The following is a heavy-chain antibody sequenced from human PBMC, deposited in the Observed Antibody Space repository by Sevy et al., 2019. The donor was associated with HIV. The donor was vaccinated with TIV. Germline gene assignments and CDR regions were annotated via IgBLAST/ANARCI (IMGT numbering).Heavy chain of an antibody. CDR1: GLIFRNAW. Sequence: GGSLRLSCAASGLIFRNAWMTWVRQAPGKGLEWVGRIKSKVSGETTDYAAPVKGRFLISRDDSRDTLYLQMNSLKNEDTAVYYCVKDRPYSGGHILTIWGQGTLVTVSS. J-gene: IGHJ1*01. D-gene: IGHD6-19*01. CDR2: IKSKVSGETT. V-gene: IGHV3-15*01. CDR3: VKDRPYSGGHILTI.